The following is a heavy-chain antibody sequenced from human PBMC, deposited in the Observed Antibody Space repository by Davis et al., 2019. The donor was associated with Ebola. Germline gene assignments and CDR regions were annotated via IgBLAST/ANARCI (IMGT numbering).Heavy chain of an antibody. CDR1: GYTVSSNY. CDR3: AYQGVICY. V-gene: IGHV3-48*02. D-gene: IGHD3-16*02. CDR2: ISSSSSTI. Sequence: GESLKISCAASGYTVSSNYMNWVRQAPGKGLEWVSYISSSSSTIYYADSVKGRFTISRDNAKNSLYLQMNSLRDEDTAVYYCAYQGVICYWGQGTLVTVSS. J-gene: IGHJ4*02.